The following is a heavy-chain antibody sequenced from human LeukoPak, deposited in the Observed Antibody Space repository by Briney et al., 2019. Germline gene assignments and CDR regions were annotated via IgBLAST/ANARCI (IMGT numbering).Heavy chain of an antibody. CDR2: IGGSGIST. CDR3: ARDPSGYSSILDY. D-gene: IGHD6-19*01. CDR1: DFRFSSYA. V-gene: IGHV3-23*01. Sequence: PGGSLRLSCVLSDFRFSSYAMSWVRQAPGRGLEWVSGIGGSGISTFYADSVKGRFSISRDNSKNTVFLQMNSLRAEDTAVYYCARDPSGYSSILDYWGQGTLVTVSS. J-gene: IGHJ4*02.